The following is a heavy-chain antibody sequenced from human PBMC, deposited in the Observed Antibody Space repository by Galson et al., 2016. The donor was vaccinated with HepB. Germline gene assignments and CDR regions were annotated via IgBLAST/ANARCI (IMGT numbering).Heavy chain of an antibody. V-gene: IGHV3-9*01. CDR3: TKDSWTAAKYFHH. Sequence: SLRLSCAASGFTFDEYAMHWVRQAPGKGLEWVSGINWNSGSITYADSVKGRFTISRDNAKNPLYLQMNGLRPEDTALYYCTKDSWTAAKYFHHWGQGTLVTVSS. CDR2: INWNSGSI. CDR1: GFTFDEYA. D-gene: IGHD3/OR15-3a*01. J-gene: IGHJ1*01.